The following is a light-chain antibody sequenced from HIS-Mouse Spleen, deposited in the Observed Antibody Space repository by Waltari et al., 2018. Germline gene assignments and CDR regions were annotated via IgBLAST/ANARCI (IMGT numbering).Light chain of an antibody. Sequence: QSALTQPASVSGSPGQSTPISCTGTSSDVGSYHLVSWYQHHPGKAPKPLIYEGSKRPSGVSNRFSGSKSGNTASLTISGLQAEDEADYYCCSYAGSSTWVFGGGTKLTVL. J-gene: IGLJ3*02. V-gene: IGLV2-23*01. CDR1: SSDVGSYHL. CDR2: EGS. CDR3: CSYAGSSTWV.